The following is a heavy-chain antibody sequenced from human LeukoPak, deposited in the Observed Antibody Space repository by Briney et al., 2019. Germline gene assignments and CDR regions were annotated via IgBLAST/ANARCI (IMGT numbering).Heavy chain of an antibody. CDR1: GFTFSSSW. V-gene: IGHV3-7*01. Sequence: GGSLRLSCAASGFTFSSSWMGWVRQAPGKGLEWLANIKQDGSDKSYVDSVKGRFTISRDNAKNSLYLQMSSLRAEDTAVYCCARGGYSRWDSWGQGTLVTVSS. J-gene: IGHJ4*02. D-gene: IGHD2-21*01. CDR3: ARGGYSRWDS. CDR2: IKQDGSDK.